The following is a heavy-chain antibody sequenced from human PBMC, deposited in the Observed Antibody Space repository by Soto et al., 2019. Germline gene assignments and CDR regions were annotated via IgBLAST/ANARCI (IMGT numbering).Heavy chain of an antibody. D-gene: IGHD3-22*01. V-gene: IGHV3-30-3*01. CDR2: ISSDGSDK. J-gene: IGHJ4*02. CDR1: GFTFSAYA. Sequence: QVQLVESGGGVVQPGRSLRLSCAASGFTFSAYAMHWVRQAPGKGLEWMAIISSDGSDKYYADSVKGRFTISRDNSKNTLYLQMNTLRTEDTAVYYCAGDPMILVVIYLLDYWGQGTLVTVSS. CDR3: AGDPMILVVIYLLDY.